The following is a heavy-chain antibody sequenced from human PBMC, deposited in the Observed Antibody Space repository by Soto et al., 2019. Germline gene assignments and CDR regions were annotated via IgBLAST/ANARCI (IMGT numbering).Heavy chain of an antibody. CDR2: IYGGGNGP. D-gene: IGHD3-10*01. Sequence: EVQVLESGGGLVQPGGSLRLSCAATGFTFSDFAMSWVRQAPGKGLEWVSRIYGGGNGPHYADSVKGRVTISRNNSKNTLDLQMNSLRAEYTGVYYCAKMEGMVPWAYSFDYWGQGTLVTVSS. CDR3: AKMEGMVPWAYSFDY. CDR1: GFTFSDFA. J-gene: IGHJ4*02. V-gene: IGHV3-23*01.